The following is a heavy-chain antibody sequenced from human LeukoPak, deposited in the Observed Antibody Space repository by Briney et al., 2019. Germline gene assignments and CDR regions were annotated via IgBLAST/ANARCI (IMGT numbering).Heavy chain of an antibody. J-gene: IGHJ4*02. Sequence: GGSLRLSCAASGFTFSSYAMSWVRQAPGKGLEWVSAISGNGGSTYYADSVKGRFTISRDNSKNTLHLQMNSLRAEDTAVYYCAKEEAEGHYSTFDFWGQGTLVTVSS. CDR1: GFTFSSYA. V-gene: IGHV3-23*01. CDR3: AKEEAEGHYSTFDF. D-gene: IGHD3-10*01. CDR2: ISGNGGST.